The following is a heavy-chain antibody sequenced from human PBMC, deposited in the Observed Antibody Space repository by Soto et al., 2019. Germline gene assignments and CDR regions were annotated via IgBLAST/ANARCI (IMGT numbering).Heavy chain of an antibody. J-gene: IGHJ5*02. V-gene: IGHV3-30-3*01. D-gene: IGHD6-13*01. CDR1: GFTFSTHA. CDR3: ARDQTGITTAGGGRIDR. CDR2: VSFDGSNK. Sequence: QVQLVESGGGVVQPGRSLRLSCAASGFTFSTHAMHWVRQAPGKGLECVAIVSFDGSNKYYADSVKGRFTISRDNSKNRIYLQMSGLTPEDTAFYYCARDQTGITTAGGGRIDRWGQGTLVTVSS.